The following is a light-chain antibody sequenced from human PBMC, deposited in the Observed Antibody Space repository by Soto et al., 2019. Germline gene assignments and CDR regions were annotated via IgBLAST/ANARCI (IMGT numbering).Light chain of an antibody. V-gene: IGKV3-11*01. Sequence: EIVLTQSPATLSLSTGVRATLSCRAPQSVSTFLAWYQQKPGQAPRLLIYDASKRATGIPTRFSGSGSGTDFTLTISSLEPEDFAVYYCQQRINWPLTFGGGTKVEIK. CDR3: QQRINWPLT. CDR1: QSVSTF. CDR2: DAS. J-gene: IGKJ4*01.